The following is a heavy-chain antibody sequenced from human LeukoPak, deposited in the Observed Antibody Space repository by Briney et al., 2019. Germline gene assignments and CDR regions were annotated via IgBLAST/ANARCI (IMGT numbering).Heavy chain of an antibody. Sequence: SETLSLTCAVYGGSFSGYYWSWIRQPPGKGLEWIGEINHSGGTKYNPSLKSRVTISVDTSKNQFSLKLSSVTAADTAMYYCARVKDPGGYYYYYYMDVWGKGTTVTVSS. J-gene: IGHJ6*03. CDR1: GGSFSGYY. CDR3: ARVKDPGGYYYYYYMDV. V-gene: IGHV4-34*01. CDR2: INHSGGT. D-gene: IGHD3-16*01.